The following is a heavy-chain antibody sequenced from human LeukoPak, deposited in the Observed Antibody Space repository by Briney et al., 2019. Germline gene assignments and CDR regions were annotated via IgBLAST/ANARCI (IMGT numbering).Heavy chain of an antibody. V-gene: IGHV3-30-3*02. J-gene: IGHJ4*02. D-gene: IGHD4-17*01. Sequence: PGGSLRLSCAASGFTFSSYAMHWVRQAPGKGLEWVAVISYDGSNKYYADSVKGRFTISRDNSKNTLYLQMNSLRAGDTAIYYCAKSGNTETVDYWGQGTLVTVSS. CDR3: AKSGNTETVDY. CDR2: ISYDGSNK. CDR1: GFTFSSYA.